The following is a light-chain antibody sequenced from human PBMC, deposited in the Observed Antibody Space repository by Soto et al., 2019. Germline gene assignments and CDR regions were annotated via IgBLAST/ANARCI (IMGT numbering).Light chain of an antibody. V-gene: IGKV2-28*01. J-gene: IGKJ4*01. Sequence: DIVLTQSPLSLPVTPGESASISCKASQSLLLSSGNNYLDWYLQKPGPSPQLLIYLGSTRDSGVPDRFSGSGSDTDFTLKISTVEPAAVGIYYCANALQNVTLGGGGKVDTK. CDR2: LGS. CDR1: QSLLLSSGNNY. CDR3: ANALQNVT.